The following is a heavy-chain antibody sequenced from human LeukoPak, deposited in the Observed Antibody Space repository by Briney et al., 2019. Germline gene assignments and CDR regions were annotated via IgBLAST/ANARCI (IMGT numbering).Heavy chain of an antibody. V-gene: IGHV3-23*01. J-gene: IGHJ4*02. CDR2: IGFSGGST. Sequence: GGSLRLSCAASGFTFSSYAMSWARQAPGKGLEWVSVIGFSGGSTYYADSVKGRFTISRDNSRNTLYLQMNSLRAEDTAVYYCAKHKLRSDSSAWFGSFDYWGQGTLVTVSS. D-gene: IGHD6-19*01. CDR1: GFTFSSYA. CDR3: AKHKLRSDSSAWFGSFDY.